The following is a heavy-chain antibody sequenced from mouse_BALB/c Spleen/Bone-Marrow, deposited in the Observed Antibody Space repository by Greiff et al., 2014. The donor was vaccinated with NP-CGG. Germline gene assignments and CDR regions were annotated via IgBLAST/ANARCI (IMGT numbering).Heavy chain of an antibody. J-gene: IGHJ2*01. D-gene: IGHD2-1*01. V-gene: IGHV5-12-2*01. CDR3: ARQIYFPYFDY. CDR2: ISNGGGST. CDR1: GFTFSSYT. Sequence: EVQRVESGGGLVQPGGSLKLSCAASGFTFSSYTMSWVRQTPEKRLEWVAYISNGGGSTYYPDTVKGRFTISRDNAKNTLYLQMSSLKPEDTAMYYCARQIYFPYFDYWGQGTTLTVSS.